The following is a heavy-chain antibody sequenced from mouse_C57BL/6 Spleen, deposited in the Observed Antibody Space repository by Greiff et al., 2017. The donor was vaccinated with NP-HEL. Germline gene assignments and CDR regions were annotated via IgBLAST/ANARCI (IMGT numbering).Heavy chain of an antibody. V-gene: IGHV1-20*01. J-gene: IGHJ2*01. CDR2: INPYNGDT. Sequence: EVKLVESGPELVKPGDSVKISCKASGYSFTGYFMNWVMQSHGKSLEWIGRINPYNGDTFYNQKFKGKATLTVDKSSSTAHMELRSLTSEDSAVYYCARSAYYPDYWGQGTTLTVSS. CDR1: GYSFTGYF. CDR3: ARSAYYPDY. D-gene: IGHD1-1*02.